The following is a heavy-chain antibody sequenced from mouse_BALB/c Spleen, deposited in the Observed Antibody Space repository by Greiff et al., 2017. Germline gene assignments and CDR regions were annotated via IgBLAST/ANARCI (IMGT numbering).Heavy chain of an antibody. CDR2: IWAGGST. CDR3: ARDRGGGHDYDVAY. V-gene: IGHV2-9*02. Sequence: VKLMESGPGLVAPSQSLSITCTVSGFSLTSYGVHWVRQPPGKGLEWLGVIWAGGSTNYNSALMSRLSISKDNSKSQVFLKMNSLQTDDTAMYYCARDRGGGHDYDVAYWGQGTLVTVSA. J-gene: IGHJ3*01. D-gene: IGHD2-4*01. CDR1: GFSLTSYG.